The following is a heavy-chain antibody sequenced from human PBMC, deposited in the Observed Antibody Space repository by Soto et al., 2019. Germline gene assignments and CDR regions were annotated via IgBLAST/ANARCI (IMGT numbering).Heavy chain of an antibody. V-gene: IGHV3-15*01. CDR1: GFTFSNAW. J-gene: IGHJ4*02. CDR2: IKSKTDGGTT. CDR3: TTDHVAYYSAEADY. Sequence: PGGSLRLSCAASGFTFSNAWMSWVRQAPGKGLEWVGRIKSKTDGGTTDYAAPVKGRFTISRDDSKNTLYLQMNSLKTEDTAVYYCTTDHVAYYSAEADYWGPGTLVTVSS. D-gene: IGHD3-10*01.